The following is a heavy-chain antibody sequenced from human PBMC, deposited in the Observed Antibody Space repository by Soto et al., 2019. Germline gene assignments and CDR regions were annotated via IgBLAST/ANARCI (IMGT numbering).Heavy chain of an antibody. Sequence: SETLSLTCTVSGGSISSYYWSWIRQPPGKGLEWIGYIYYSGSTNYNPSLKSRVTISVDTSKNPFSLKLSSVTAADTAVYYCARDLGYCSSTSCYHTGLDYWGQGTLVTVSS. J-gene: IGHJ4*02. D-gene: IGHD2-2*01. CDR2: IYYSGST. CDR3: ARDLGYCSSTSCYHTGLDY. CDR1: GGSISSYY. V-gene: IGHV4-59*01.